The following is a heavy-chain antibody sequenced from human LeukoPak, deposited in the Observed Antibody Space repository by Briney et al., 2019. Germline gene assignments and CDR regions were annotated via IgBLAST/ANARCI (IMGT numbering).Heavy chain of an antibody. CDR3: ARGPLWSGYSPGY. J-gene: IGHJ4*02. V-gene: IGHV3-7*01. Sequence: PGGSLRLSCAASGFTFSNYWMNWVRQTPGKGLEWVAIIKQDGSERYYVDSMKGRFTISRDNTKNLLYLQMNNLRVEDTAVYYCARGPLWSGYSPGYWGQGTLVTVSS. CDR1: GFTFSNYW. CDR2: IKQDGSER. D-gene: IGHD3-3*01.